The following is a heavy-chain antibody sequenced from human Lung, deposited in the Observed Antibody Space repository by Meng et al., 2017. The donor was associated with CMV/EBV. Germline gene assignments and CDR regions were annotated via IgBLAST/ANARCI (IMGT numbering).Heavy chain of an antibody. Sequence: GESLKISCAASGFTFSTYRMNWVRQTPGKGLEWVSSISGNGNYIYYTASVQGRFTISRDNANNSVYLQMSSLRAEDTAIYYCAGETAVHGAGRQRAPPKNWFDPWXQGTLVTVSS. D-gene: IGHD6-6*01. CDR2: ISGNGNYI. CDR3: AGETAVHGAGRQRAPPKNWFDP. J-gene: IGHJ5*02. V-gene: IGHV3-21*01. CDR1: GFTFSTYR.